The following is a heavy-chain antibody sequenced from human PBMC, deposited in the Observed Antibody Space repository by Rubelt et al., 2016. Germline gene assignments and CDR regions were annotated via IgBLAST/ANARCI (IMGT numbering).Heavy chain of an antibody. J-gene: IGHJ2*01. D-gene: IGHD5-12*01. CDR3: ARLGYQTYWYFDL. Sequence: QVQLQESGPELVKPSETLSLTCTVSGGSISSYYWSWVRQPPGKGLEWIGYIYYSGSTNYNPSLKSRVTMSVDTSKNQFSLKLSSGTAADTAVYYCARLGYQTYWYFDLWGRGTLVTVSS. CDR2: IYYSGST. CDR1: GGSISSYY. V-gene: IGHV4-59*01.